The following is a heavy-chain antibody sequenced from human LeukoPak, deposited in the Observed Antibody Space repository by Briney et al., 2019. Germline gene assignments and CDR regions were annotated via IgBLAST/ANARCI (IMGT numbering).Heavy chain of an antibody. Sequence: GGSLRLSCAASGFTFGSYWMSWVRQAPGKGLEWVANIKQDGSEKYYVDSVKGRFTISRDNAKNSLYLQMNSLRAEDTAVYYCARDRYSSSWYLSATQPKGLSYWGQGTLVTVSS. J-gene: IGHJ4*02. CDR2: IKQDGSEK. CDR1: GFTFGSYW. V-gene: IGHV3-7*01. CDR3: ARDRYSSSWYLSATQPKGLSY. D-gene: IGHD6-13*01.